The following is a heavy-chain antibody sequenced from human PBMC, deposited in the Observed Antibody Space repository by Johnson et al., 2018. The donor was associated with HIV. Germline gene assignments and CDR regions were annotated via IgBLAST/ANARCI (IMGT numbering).Heavy chain of an antibody. D-gene: IGHD6-13*01. Sequence: MQLVESGGGLVQPGGSLRLSCAASGFIFSDYYMSWIRQAPGKGLEWVSYISSSGSTIYYADSVKGRFTISRDNAKNSLYLQMNSLRAEDTALYYCAKDMTPSQLAAFDIWGQGTMVTVSS. CDR3: AKDMTPSQLAAFDI. CDR1: GFIFSDYY. CDR2: ISSSGSTI. V-gene: IGHV3-11*01. J-gene: IGHJ3*02.